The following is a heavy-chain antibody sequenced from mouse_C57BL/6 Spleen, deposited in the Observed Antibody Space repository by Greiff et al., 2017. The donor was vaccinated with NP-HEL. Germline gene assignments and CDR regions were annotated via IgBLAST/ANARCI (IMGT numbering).Heavy chain of an antibody. J-gene: IGHJ2*01. Sequence: QVQLKQPGAELVRPGSSVKLSCKASGYTFTSYWMHWVKQRPIQGLEWIGNIDPSDSETHYNQKFKDKATLTVDKSSSTAYMQLSSLTSEDSAVYYCARSDSSGYLGYWGQGTTLTVSS. D-gene: IGHD3-2*02. V-gene: IGHV1-52*01. CDR2: IDPSDSET. CDR3: ARSDSSGYLGY. CDR1: GYTFTSYW.